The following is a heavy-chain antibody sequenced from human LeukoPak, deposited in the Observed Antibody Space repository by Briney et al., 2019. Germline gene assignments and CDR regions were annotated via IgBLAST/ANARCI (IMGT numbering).Heavy chain of an antibody. CDR2: ISWICGSI. Sequence: GGSLRLSCAASGFTFGSYAMHWVRQAPGKGLEWVSGISWICGSIGYADTVKGRFTISRDNSKSSVYLQLNSLRAEDTALYYCAKDGCSSASCYENNCYYIDVWGKGTTVTVSS. CDR3: AKDGCSSASCYENNCYYIDV. D-gene: IGHD2-2*01. V-gene: IGHV3-9*01. J-gene: IGHJ6*03. CDR1: GFTFGSYA.